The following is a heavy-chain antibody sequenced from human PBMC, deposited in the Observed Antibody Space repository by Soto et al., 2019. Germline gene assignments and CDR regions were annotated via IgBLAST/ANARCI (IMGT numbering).Heavy chain of an antibody. CDR3: ATVPPYDDYHIDY. J-gene: IGHJ4*02. D-gene: IGHD4-17*01. CDR2: IIPILGIA. CDR1: GGTFSSYT. Sequence: ASVKVSCKASGGTFSSYTISWVRQAPGQGLEWMGRIIPILGIANYVQKFQVSITITADKSTITAYMELSKLRSEDTAVYYCATVPPYDDYHIDYWGQGTLVTVSS. V-gene: IGHV1-69*02.